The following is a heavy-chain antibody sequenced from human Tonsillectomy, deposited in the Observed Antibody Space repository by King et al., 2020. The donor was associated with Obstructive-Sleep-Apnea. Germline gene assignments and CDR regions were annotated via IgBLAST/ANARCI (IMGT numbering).Heavy chain of an antibody. CDR3: AKDLFKENTVVVMAGY. V-gene: IGHV3-30*18. Sequence: VQLVESGGGVVQPGWSLRLSCAASGFTFSSYAMHWVRQAPGKGLEWLALISYDGRNKYYADSVKGRFTISRDSSKNTLYLQMNSLRAEDTAVYYCAKDLFKENTVVVMAGYWGQGTLVTVSS. J-gene: IGHJ4*02. CDR2: ISYDGRNK. D-gene: IGHD2-21*01. CDR1: GFTFSSYA.